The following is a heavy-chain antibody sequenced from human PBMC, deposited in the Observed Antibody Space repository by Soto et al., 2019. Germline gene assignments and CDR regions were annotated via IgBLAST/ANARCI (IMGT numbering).Heavy chain of an antibody. Sequence: PSETLSLTCAVSGGSISSSNWWSWVRQPPGKGLEWIGEIYHSGSTNYNPSLKSRVTISVDKSKNQFSLKLSSVTAADTAVYYCARDLGRGGFWFGELLRGMDVWGQGTTVTVSS. J-gene: IGHJ6*02. CDR3: ARDLGRGGFWFGELLRGMDV. CDR1: GGSISSSNW. V-gene: IGHV4-4*02. CDR2: IYHSGST. D-gene: IGHD3-10*01.